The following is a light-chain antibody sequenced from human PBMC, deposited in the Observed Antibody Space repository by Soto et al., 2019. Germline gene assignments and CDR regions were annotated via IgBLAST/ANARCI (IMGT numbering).Light chain of an antibody. J-gene: IGKJ5*01. CDR3: QQRSDWPIT. CDR2: DAS. CDR1: ESVGRH. Sequence: VVTQSPATLSVSPGERATLSCRASESVGRHLAWYQQKPGQAPKLLIFDASTRATGVPARFSGSGSGTDFTLSISSLEPEDFAVYYCQQRSDWPITFGQGTRLEI. V-gene: IGKV3-11*01.